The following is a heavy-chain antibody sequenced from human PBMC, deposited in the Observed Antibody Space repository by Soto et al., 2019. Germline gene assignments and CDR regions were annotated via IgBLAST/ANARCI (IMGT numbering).Heavy chain of an antibody. Sequence: GASLKISCKGSGYSFSTYWIGWVRQMPGKGLEWMGIIHPGDSETTYNPSFQGQVTMSADKSINTAYLQWSSLKASYTAMYYWARIDSGGYNYYYYGMDAWGQGTTVTVAS. CDR3: ARIDSGGYNYYYYGMDA. D-gene: IGHD3-22*01. CDR2: IHPGDSET. J-gene: IGHJ6*02. CDR1: GYSFSTYW. V-gene: IGHV5-51*01.